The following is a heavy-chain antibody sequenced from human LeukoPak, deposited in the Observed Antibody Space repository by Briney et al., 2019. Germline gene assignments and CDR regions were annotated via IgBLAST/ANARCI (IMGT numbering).Heavy chain of an antibody. D-gene: IGHD6-13*01. V-gene: IGHV3-21*01. J-gene: IGHJ4*02. CDR1: GFTFDDYG. Sequence: PGGSLRLSCADSGFTFDDYGMSWVRQAPGKGLEWVSSISSSSSYIYYADSVKGRFTISRDNAKNSLYLQMNSLRAEDTAVYYCARHPGSSWQSDYWGQGTLVTVSS. CDR2: ISSSSSYI. CDR3: ARHPGSSWQSDY.